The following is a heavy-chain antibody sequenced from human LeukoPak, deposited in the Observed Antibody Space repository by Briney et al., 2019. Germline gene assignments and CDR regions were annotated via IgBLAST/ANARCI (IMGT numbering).Heavy chain of an antibody. CDR1: GFTFSSYS. V-gene: IGHV3-48*01. D-gene: IGHD6-6*01. CDR2: ISSSSSTI. Sequence: GGSLRLSRAASGFTFSSYSMNWVRQAPGRGLEWVSYISSSSSTIYYADSVKGRFTISRDNAKNSLYLQMNSLRAEDTAVYYCAREKLGGGSSTDYWGQGTLVTVSS. CDR3: AREKLGGGSSTDY. J-gene: IGHJ4*02.